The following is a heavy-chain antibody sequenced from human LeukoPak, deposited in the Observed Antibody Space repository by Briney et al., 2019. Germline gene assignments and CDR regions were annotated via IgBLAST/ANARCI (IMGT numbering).Heavy chain of an antibody. J-gene: IGHJ4*02. CDR2: ISSSSSYI. CDR3: ARGSVGAPWY. Sequence: GGSLRLSCAASGFTFSSYAMNWVRQAPGKGLEWVSSISSSSSYIYYADSVKGRFTISRDNAKNSLYLQMNSLRAEDTAVYYCARGSVGAPWYWGQGTLVTVSS. D-gene: IGHD1-26*01. V-gene: IGHV3-21*01. CDR1: GFTFSSYA.